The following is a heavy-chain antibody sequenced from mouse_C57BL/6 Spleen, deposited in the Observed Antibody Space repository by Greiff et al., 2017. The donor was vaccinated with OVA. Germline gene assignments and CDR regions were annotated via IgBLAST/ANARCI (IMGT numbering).Heavy chain of an antibody. V-gene: IGHV1-62-2*01. J-gene: IGHJ4*01. CDR2: FYPGSGSI. CDR1: GYTFPEYT. CDR3: ARHEEGGPVVAEYYAMDY. D-gene: IGHD1-1*01. Sequence: QVQLQQSGAELVKPGASVKLSCKASGYTFPEYTIHWVKQRSGQGLEWIGWFYPGSGSIKYNEKFKDKATLTADKSSSTVYMELSRLTSEDSAVYFCARHEEGGPVVAEYYAMDYWGQGTSVTVSS.